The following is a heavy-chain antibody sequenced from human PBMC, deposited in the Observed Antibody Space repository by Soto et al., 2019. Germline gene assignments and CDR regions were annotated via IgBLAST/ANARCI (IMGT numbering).Heavy chain of an antibody. CDR2: IIPIFGTA. J-gene: IGHJ1*01. Sequence: QVQLVQSGAEVKKPGSSVKVSCKASGGTFSSYASSWVRQAPGQGLEWMGGIIPIFGTANYAQKFQGRVTITADESTSTAYRELSSLRSEDTAVYYCARGAGCYDSSGHLLQHWGQGPLVTVSS. D-gene: IGHD3-22*01. V-gene: IGHV1-69*12. CDR1: GGTFSSYA. CDR3: ARGAGCYDSSGHLLQH.